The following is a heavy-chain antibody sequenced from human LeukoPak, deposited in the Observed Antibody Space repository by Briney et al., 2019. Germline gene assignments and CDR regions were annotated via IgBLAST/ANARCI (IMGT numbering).Heavy chain of an antibody. V-gene: IGHV2-70*11. D-gene: IGHD3-22*01. CDR2: IDWDDDK. Sequence: ESGPALVKPTQTLTLTCTFSGFSLSTSGMCVSWIRQPPGKALEWLARIDWDDDKYYSTSLKTRLTISKDTSKNQVVLTMTNMGPVDTATYYCARMWYYDSSGSIDYWGQGTLVTVSS. CDR1: GFSLSTSGMC. CDR3: ARMWYYDSSGSIDY. J-gene: IGHJ4*02.